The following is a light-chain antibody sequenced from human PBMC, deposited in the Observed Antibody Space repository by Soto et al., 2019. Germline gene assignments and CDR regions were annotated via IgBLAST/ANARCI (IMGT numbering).Light chain of an antibody. J-gene: IGKJ2*01. Sequence: IQMTQSPSSLSASVGDRVIITCRSDHSINNYLNWNQQRPGKVPKLLIYAASTLQSGVPSRFSGSGSGRVFTLTINSLQPEDFATYYCQQSYSTLGTFGRGTRVEI. CDR1: HSINNY. CDR2: AAS. CDR3: QQSYSTLGT. V-gene: IGKV1-39*01.